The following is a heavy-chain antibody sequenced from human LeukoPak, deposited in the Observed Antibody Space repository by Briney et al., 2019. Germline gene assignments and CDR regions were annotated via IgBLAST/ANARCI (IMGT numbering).Heavy chain of an antibody. CDR2: IRYDGSNK. Sequence: GGSLRLSCAASGFTFTTFAMTWVRQAPGKGLEWVAFIRYDGSNKYYADSVKGRFTISRDNSKNTLYLQMNSLRAEDTAVYYCARDGSSNRTPFDYWGQGTLVTVSS. CDR1: GFTFTTFA. CDR3: ARDGSSNRTPFDY. D-gene: IGHD6-6*01. J-gene: IGHJ4*02. V-gene: IGHV3-30*02.